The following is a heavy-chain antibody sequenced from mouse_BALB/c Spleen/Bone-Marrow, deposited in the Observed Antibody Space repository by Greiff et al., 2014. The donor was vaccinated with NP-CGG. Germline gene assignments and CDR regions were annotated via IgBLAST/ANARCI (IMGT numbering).Heavy chain of an antibody. V-gene: IGHV5-6-5*01. CDR2: ISSVGST. CDR1: GFTFSSYA. CDR3: ARDGSSYYAMDY. J-gene: IGHJ4*01. Sequence: EVQLQESGGGLVKPGGSLKLSCAASGFTFSSYAMSWVRRTPEKRLEWVASISSVGSTYYPDSVKGRFTISRDNARNILYLQMSSLRSEDTAMYYCARDGSSYYAMDYWGQGTSVTVSS. D-gene: IGHD1-1*01.